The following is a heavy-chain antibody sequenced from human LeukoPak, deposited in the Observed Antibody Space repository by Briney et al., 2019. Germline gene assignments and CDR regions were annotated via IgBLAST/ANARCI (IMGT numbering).Heavy chain of an antibody. V-gene: IGHV4-59*01. CDR3: ARFSSAGYSSSWYPARGFDY. J-gene: IGHJ4*02. CDR2: IYNSGNT. CDR1: GGSISSYY. Sequence: SETLSVTCTVSGGSISSYYWSWIRQSPGKGLEWIGYIYNSGNTNYNPSLKSRVTISVDTSKNQFSLKLSSVTAADTAVYYCARFSSAGYSSSWYPARGFDYWGQGTLVTVSS. D-gene: IGHD6-13*01.